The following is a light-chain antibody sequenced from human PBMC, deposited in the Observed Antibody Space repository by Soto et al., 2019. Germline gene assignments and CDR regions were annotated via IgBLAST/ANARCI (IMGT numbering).Light chain of an antibody. Sequence: QSVLTQPPSVSAAPGQRVTIFCSGSSSTIGNNYVSWYQHLPGTAPILLIYDNNHRPSGIPDRFSGSKSGTSATLVITGLQTGDEADYYCGTWDSNLNNGVVFGGGTKVTVL. CDR3: GTWDSNLNNGVV. CDR2: DNN. J-gene: IGLJ2*01. V-gene: IGLV1-51*01. CDR1: SSTIGNNY.